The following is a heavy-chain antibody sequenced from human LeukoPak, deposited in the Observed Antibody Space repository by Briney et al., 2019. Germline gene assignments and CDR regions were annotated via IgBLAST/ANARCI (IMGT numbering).Heavy chain of an antibody. V-gene: IGHV4-59*01. Sequence: SETLSLTCTVSGGSINSYYWSWIRQPPGKGLEWIGYIYYSGSTNYNPSLKSRVTISVDTSKNQFSLRLSSVTAADTAVYYCARTSGPNAFDIWGQGTMVTVSS. CDR1: GGSINSYY. CDR3: ARTSGPNAFDI. D-gene: IGHD2-15*01. CDR2: IYYSGST. J-gene: IGHJ3*02.